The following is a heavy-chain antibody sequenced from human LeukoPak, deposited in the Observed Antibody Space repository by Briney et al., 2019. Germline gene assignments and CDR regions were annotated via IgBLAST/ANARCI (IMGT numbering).Heavy chain of an antibody. D-gene: IGHD2-2*01. Sequence: ASVKVSCKASGYIFTCSVMHWVRQAPGQGLEWMGIINPSGGSPTYAQKFQGRVTITRDTSTSTVYMELSSLRSEDTALYYCARDSSSSSLADPWGQGTLVTVSS. CDR3: ARDSSSSSLADP. CDR2: INPSGGSP. V-gene: IGHV1-46*01. CDR1: GYIFTCSV. J-gene: IGHJ5*02.